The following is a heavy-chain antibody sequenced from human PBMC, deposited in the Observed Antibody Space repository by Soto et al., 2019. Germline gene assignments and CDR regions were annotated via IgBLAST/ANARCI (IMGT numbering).Heavy chain of an antibody. D-gene: IGHD3-22*01. CDR1: GGTFSSYA. CDR3: ARVFTPGLKDY. V-gene: IGHV1-69*06. Sequence: SVKVSFKASGGTFSSYAISWVRQAPGQGLEWMGGIIPIFGTANYAQKFQGRVTITADKSTSTAYMELSSLRSEDTAVYYCARVFTPGLKDYWGQGTLVTVSS. CDR2: IIPIFGTA. J-gene: IGHJ4*02.